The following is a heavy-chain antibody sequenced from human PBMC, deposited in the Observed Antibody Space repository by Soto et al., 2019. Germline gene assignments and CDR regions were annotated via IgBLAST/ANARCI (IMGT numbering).Heavy chain of an antibody. Sequence: QVQLVQSGAEVKKPGASVKVSCKASGYTFTSYAMHWVRQAPGQRLEWMGWINAGNGNTKYSQKFQGRVTITRDTSATTAYMALSTLRSAATAVYYSATGFTGGDADWFAPWGQGPLVTVSS. V-gene: IGHV1-3*01. CDR1: GYTFTSYA. CDR2: INAGNGNT. D-gene: IGHD2-8*02. CDR3: ATGFTGGDADWFAP. J-gene: IGHJ5*02.